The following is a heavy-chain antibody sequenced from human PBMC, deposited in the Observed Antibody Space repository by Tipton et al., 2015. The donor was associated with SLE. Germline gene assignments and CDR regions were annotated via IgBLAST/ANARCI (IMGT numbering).Heavy chain of an antibody. CDR1: GASISTSGYC. Sequence: TLSLTCTVSGASISTSGYCWSWIRQPPGKGLEWIGSICYDGNTNYNPSLKSRVTISVDTSGSHFSLKLSCVTATDTAVYYCGRSGGYRIHRWGQGTLVTVSS. CDR2: ICYDGNT. J-gene: IGHJ1*01. CDR3: GRSGGYRIHR. V-gene: IGHV4-39*01. D-gene: IGHD1-26*01.